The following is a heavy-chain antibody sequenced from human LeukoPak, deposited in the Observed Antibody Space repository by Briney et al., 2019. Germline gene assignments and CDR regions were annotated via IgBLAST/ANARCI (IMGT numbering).Heavy chain of an antibody. D-gene: IGHD4-11*01. Sequence: GGSLRLSCAASGFTFSSYGMHWVRQAPGKGLEWVSYISSSSSTIYYADSVKGRFTISRDNAKNSLYLQMNSLRAEDTAVYYCARVGYTVPDYWGQGTLVTVSS. CDR1: GFTFSSYG. J-gene: IGHJ4*02. V-gene: IGHV3-48*01. CDR2: ISSSSSTI. CDR3: ARVGYTVPDY.